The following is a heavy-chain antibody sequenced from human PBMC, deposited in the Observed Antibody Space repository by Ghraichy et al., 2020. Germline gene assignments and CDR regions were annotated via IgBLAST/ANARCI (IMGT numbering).Heavy chain of an antibody. CDR3: ARQTHVGSGYSYLYYFDF. D-gene: IGHD3-22*01. V-gene: IGHV4-39*01. J-gene: IGHJ4*02. Sequence: SETLSLTCTVSGDSITGSDYYWGWIRQPPGKGLEWLGSIYNSGSTHYNPSLRSRVTIFVDTSKNQFSLNLNSVTATDTAVYSCARQTHVGSGYSYLYYFDFWGQGTLVTVSS. CDR2: IYNSGST. CDR1: GDSITGSDYY.